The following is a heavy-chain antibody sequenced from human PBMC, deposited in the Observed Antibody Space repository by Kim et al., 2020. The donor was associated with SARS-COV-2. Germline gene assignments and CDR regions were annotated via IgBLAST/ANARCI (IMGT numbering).Heavy chain of an antibody. Sequence: SETLSLTCAVYGGSFSGYYWSWIRQPPGKGLEWIGEINHSGSTNYNPSLKSRVTISVDTSKNQFSLKLSSVTAADTAVYYCARRGPYYYYYYMDVWGKGTTVTAS. CDR1: GGSFSGYY. CDR2: INHSGST. J-gene: IGHJ6*03. CDR3: ARRGPYYYYYYMDV. V-gene: IGHV4-34*01.